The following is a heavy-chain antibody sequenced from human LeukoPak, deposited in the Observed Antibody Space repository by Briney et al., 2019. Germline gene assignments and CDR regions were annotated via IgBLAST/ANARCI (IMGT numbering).Heavy chain of an antibody. Sequence: TGGSVRLSCAASGFIFSDYYMSWIRQAPGKGLEWLSYISSSGSTIYYADSVKGRFTISRDNAKNSLYLQMNSLRAEDTAVYYCARARFYDYGDGNYFDYWGQGTLVTVSS. CDR3: ARARFYDYGDGNYFDY. CDR1: GFIFSDYY. V-gene: IGHV3-11*04. J-gene: IGHJ4*02. CDR2: ISSSGSTI. D-gene: IGHD4-17*01.